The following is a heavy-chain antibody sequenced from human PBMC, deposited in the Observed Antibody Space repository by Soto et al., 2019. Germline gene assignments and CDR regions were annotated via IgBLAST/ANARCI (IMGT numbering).Heavy chain of an antibody. CDR2: IKQDGSDK. CDR1: GFTFSRHW. D-gene: IGHD6-6*01. V-gene: IGHV3-7*03. J-gene: IGHJ4*02. CDR3: ARSVSTIGARLDY. Sequence: GGSLRLSCAASGFTFSRHWMTWVRQAPGKGLEWVANIKQDGSDKYYVDSVKGRFTISRDNAKNSLYLQMNSLTSDDTAVYYCARSVSTIGARLDYWGQGTLVTVSS.